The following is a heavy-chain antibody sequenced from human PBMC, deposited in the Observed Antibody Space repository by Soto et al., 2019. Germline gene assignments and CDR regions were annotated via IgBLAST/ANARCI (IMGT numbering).Heavy chain of an antibody. Sequence: SETLSLTCTVSGGSVSSGSYYWSWIRQPPGKGLEWIGYIYYSGSTNYNPSLKSRVTISVDTSKNQFSLKLSSVTAADTAVYYCARVHRVEITIFGVVISSLNWFDPWGQGTLVTVSS. J-gene: IGHJ5*02. CDR2: IYYSGST. V-gene: IGHV4-61*01. CDR3: ARVHRVEITIFGVVISSLNWFDP. D-gene: IGHD3-3*01. CDR1: GGSVSSGSYY.